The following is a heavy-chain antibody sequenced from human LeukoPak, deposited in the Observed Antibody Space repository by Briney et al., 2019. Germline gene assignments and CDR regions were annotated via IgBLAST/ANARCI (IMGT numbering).Heavy chain of an antibody. CDR3: AKEEYNWNNIDY. D-gene: IGHD1-20*01. Sequence: GRSLRLSCAASGFTFSSYGIHWDRQAPGKVLEWVAVISYDGSKSYYADSVKGRFTISRDNSKNTLNLQMNSLRVEDTAVYYCAKEEYNWNNIDYWGQGTLVTVSS. J-gene: IGHJ4*02. V-gene: IGHV3-30*18. CDR2: ISYDGSKS. CDR1: GFTFSSYG.